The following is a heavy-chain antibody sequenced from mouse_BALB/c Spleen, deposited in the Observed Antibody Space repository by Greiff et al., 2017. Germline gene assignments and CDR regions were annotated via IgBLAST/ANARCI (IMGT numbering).Heavy chain of an antibody. J-gene: IGHJ4*01. CDR3: ARRTMITFYAMDY. CDR1: GFAFSSYD. V-gene: IGHV5-12-1*01. CDR2: ISSGGGST. Sequence: EVKVVESGGGLVKPGGSLKLSCAASGFAFSSYDMSWVRQTPEKRLEWVAYISSGGGSTYYPDTVKGRFTISRDNAKNTLYLQMSSLKSEDTAMYYCARRTMITFYAMDYWGQGTSVTVSS. D-gene: IGHD2-4*01.